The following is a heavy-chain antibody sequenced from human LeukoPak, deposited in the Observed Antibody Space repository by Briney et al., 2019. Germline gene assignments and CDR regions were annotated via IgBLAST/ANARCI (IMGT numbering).Heavy chain of an antibody. Sequence: PSETLSLTXTVSGGSISSYYWSWIRQPPGKGREWIGYIYCSGSTNYNPSLKSLVTISVDTSKKQFSLKLSSVTAADTAVYYCARGKVTTSAFDIWGQGTMVTVSS. CDR1: GGSISSYY. V-gene: IGHV4-59*01. CDR3: ARGKVTTSAFDI. J-gene: IGHJ3*02. CDR2: IYCSGST. D-gene: IGHD4-17*01.